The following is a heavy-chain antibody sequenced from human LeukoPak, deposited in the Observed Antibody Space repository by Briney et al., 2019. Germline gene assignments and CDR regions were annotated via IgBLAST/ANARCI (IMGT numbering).Heavy chain of an antibody. CDR1: GYLFTSYW. Sequence: GESLKISCQGSGYLFTSYWIGWVRQVPGKGLEWMGIIYPGDSDTRYSPSSQGQVTISADKSISTAYLQWSSLKASDTAMYYCARQSVAGSNWFDPWGQGTLVTVSS. CDR2: IYPGDSDT. CDR3: ARQSVAGSNWFDP. V-gene: IGHV5-51*01. D-gene: IGHD6-19*01. J-gene: IGHJ5*02.